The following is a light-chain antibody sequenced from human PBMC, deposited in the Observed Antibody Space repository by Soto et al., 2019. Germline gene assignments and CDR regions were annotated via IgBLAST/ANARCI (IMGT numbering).Light chain of an antibody. J-gene: IGLJ1*01. CDR1: SSDVVAYNH. Sequence: QSLLAQPASVSGSPGQSITIYCTGTSSDVVAYNHVSWYQQHPGKAPQLIIYEVSNRPSVLSNRFSASKSGNTASLTISGLQAEDEADYYCCSYTTLMTLVFAAGKKVNVL. CDR2: EVS. V-gene: IGLV2-14*01. CDR3: CSYTTLMTLV.